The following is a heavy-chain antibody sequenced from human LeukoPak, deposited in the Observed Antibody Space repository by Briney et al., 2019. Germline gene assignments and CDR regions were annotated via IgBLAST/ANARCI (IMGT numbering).Heavy chain of an antibody. Sequence: GGSLRLSCAASGFTFSSYAMSWVRQAPGKGLEWVSAISGSGGSTYYADSVKRRFTISRDNSKNTLYLQMNSLRAEDTAVYYCAKADALLWFGELLFYYYGMDVWGQGTTVTVSS. V-gene: IGHV3-23*01. CDR1: GFTFSSYA. D-gene: IGHD3-10*01. CDR2: ISGSGGST. J-gene: IGHJ6*02. CDR3: AKADALLWFGELLFYYYGMDV.